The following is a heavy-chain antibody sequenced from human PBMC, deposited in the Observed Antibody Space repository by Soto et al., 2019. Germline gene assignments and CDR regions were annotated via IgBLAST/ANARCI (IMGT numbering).Heavy chain of an antibody. CDR3: AREASVIIPAAQPSRFDS. CDR2: ISPYSGYT. Sequence: ASVKVSCKGFGYSFMKYGINWVRQAPGQGLEWVGWISPYSGYTHSAQKFHGRLTLTTDTAASTAYMELRILRSAGTALYYCAREASVIIPAAQPSRFDSWGQGTMVTV. CDR1: GYSFMKYG. D-gene: IGHD2-2*01. V-gene: IGHV1-18*01. J-gene: IGHJ5*01.